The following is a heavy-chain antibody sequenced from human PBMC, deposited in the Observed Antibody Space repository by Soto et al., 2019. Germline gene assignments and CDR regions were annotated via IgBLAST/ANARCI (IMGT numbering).Heavy chain of an antibody. CDR2: ISSGGST. D-gene: IGHD3-16*01. V-gene: IGHV3-66*01. CDR3: ARDTWAADY. CDR1: GFTVSTKY. J-gene: IGHJ4*02. Sequence: EVQLVESGGGLVQPGGSLRLSCAASGFTVSTKYMSWVRQAPGKGLEWGSVISSGGSTFYADSVRGRFTISRDNSKNTVNLQMNSLRAEDTAVYYCARDTWAADYWGQGTLVTVSS.